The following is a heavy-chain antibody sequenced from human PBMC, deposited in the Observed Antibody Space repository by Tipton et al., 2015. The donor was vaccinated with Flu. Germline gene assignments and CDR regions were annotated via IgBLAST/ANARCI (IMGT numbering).Heavy chain of an antibody. CDR2: IKQDGSEI. CDR1: GFTFSSYW. D-gene: IGHD6-13*01. V-gene: IGHV3-7*03. CDR3: VSAIAAATSR. J-gene: IGHJ4*02. Sequence: SLRLSCAASGFTFSSYWMIWVRQAPGKGLEWVANIKQDGSEIYYVDSVKGRFTISRDNAKNSVFLQMNSLRAEDSAVYYCVSAIAAATSRWGQGTLVTVSS.